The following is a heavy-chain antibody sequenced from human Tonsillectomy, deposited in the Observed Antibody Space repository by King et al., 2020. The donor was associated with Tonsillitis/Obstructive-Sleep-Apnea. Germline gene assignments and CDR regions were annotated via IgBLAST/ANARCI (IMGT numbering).Heavy chain of an antibody. CDR1: GGSIRSSSYY. V-gene: IGHV4-39*01. Sequence: QLQESGPGLVKPSETLSLTCTVSGGSIRSSSYYWGWIRQPPGKGLEWIGSIYYSGSTYYNPSLKSRVTISVDTSKNQFSLKLSSVTAADTAVYYCATDGYDFWSGYSNNWFDPWGQGTLVTVSS. CDR3: ATDGYDFWSGYSNNWFDP. J-gene: IGHJ5*02. CDR2: IYYSGST. D-gene: IGHD3-3*01.